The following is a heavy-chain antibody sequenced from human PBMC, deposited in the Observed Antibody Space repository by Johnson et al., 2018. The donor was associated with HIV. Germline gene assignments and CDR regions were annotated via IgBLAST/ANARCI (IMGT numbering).Heavy chain of an antibody. V-gene: IGHV3-74*02. D-gene: IGHD6-19*01. CDR1: GFTFSSYW. CDR2: INSDGSSI. CDR3: ARRRYSGWYSERCAFDI. Sequence: VQLVESGGGLVKPGGSLRLSCAASGFTFSSYWMHWVRQAPGKGLVWVSRINSDGSSISYADSLKGRFTISRDNAKNTLYLQMNSLRAEDTAVYYCARRRYSGWYSERCAFDIWGQGTMVTVSS. J-gene: IGHJ3*02.